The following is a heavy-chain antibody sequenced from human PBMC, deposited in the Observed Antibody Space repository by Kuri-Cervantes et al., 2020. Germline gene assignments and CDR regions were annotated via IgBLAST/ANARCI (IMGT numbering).Heavy chain of an antibody. J-gene: IGHJ3*02. CDR3: ACGGHYDAFDI. Sequence: ESLKISCAASGFTFSTYWMSWVRQAPGRGLEWVASINKDGSETYYVDSVKGRFTISRDNAKNSLYLQMNSLRAEDTAVYYCACGGHYDAFDIWGQGTMVTVSS. CDR2: INKDGSET. CDR1: GFTFSTYW. V-gene: IGHV3-7*01. D-gene: IGHD2-21*01.